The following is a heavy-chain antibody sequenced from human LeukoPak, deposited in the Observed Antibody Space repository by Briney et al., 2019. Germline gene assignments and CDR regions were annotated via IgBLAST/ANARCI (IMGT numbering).Heavy chain of an antibody. CDR3: AREASTVTTVYFDY. D-gene: IGHD4-17*01. CDR2: ISSSSSYI. V-gene: IGHV3-21*01. J-gene: IGHJ4*02. Sequence: GGSLRLSCAASGFTFSSYSMNWVRQAPGKGLEWVSSISSSSSYIYYADSVKGRFTISRDNAKNSLYLQMNSLRAEDTAVYYCAREASTVTTVYFDYWGQGTLVTVSS. CDR1: GFTFSSYS.